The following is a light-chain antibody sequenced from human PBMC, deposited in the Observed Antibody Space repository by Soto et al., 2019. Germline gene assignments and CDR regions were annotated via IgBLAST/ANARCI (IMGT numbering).Light chain of an antibody. CDR2: DPS. J-gene: IGKJ5*01. CDR1: QSVNSN. Sequence: EVVMTQSPATLSVSPGERATVSCRTSQSVNSNLAWYQQKPGQVPRLLIYDPSTRAIGIPDRFSGSGSGTEFTLTISSLQSEDFAVYYCHQYHNSPMTFGQGTRLEIK. CDR3: HQYHNSPMT. V-gene: IGKV3-15*01.